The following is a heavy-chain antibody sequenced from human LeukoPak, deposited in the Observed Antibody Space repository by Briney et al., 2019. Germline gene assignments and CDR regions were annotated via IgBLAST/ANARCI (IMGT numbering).Heavy chain of an antibody. CDR3: VRDKLTGASRLDY. CDR2: IKQDGSEI. J-gene: IGHJ4*02. Sequence: GGSLRLSCAASGFTFSSYAMSWVRQAPGKELEWVANIKQDGSEIYYVDSVKGRFTISRDNAKNSLYLQMNSLRAEDTAVYYCVRDKLTGASRLDYWGQGTLLTVSS. V-gene: IGHV3-7*03. D-gene: IGHD7-27*01. CDR1: GFTFSSYA.